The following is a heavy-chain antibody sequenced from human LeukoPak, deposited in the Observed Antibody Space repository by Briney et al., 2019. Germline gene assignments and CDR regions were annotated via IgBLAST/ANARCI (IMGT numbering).Heavy chain of an antibody. V-gene: IGHV1-46*01. CDR3: ARAAHDYGDYVRQPFDY. CDR2: INPSGGST. CDR1: GYTFTSYY. Sequence: ASVKVSCKASGYTFTSYYMHWVRQAPGQGLEWMGIINPSGGSTSYAQKFQGRVTMIRDTSTSTVYMELSSLRSEDTAVYYCARAAHDYGDYVRQPFDYWGQGTLVTVSS. J-gene: IGHJ4*02. D-gene: IGHD4-17*01.